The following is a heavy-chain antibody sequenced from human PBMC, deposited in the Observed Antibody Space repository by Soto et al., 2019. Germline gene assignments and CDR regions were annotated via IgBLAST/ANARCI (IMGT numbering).Heavy chain of an antibody. Sequence: QVQLVQSGSEVRRPGTSVKVSCKASGYLFTENDINWVRQATGQGPEWMGWMNPKSGNTGYAQKFQGRVSMTRDNSKPTAYMELSSLGSEDTAVYYCVRAPFDYYSADYFDPWGQGTQVTVCS. CDR3: VRAPFDYYSADYFDP. V-gene: IGHV1-8*01. CDR1: GYLFTEND. CDR2: MNPKSGNT. D-gene: IGHD3-10*01. J-gene: IGHJ4*02.